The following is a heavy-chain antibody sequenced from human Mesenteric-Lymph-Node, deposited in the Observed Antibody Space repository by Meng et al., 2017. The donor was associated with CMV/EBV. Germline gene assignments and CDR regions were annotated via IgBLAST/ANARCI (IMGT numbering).Heavy chain of an antibody. V-gene: IGHV4-39*01. CDR2: IYYSGST. CDR1: GGSISSSSYY. CDR3: TSRVMRSAERDS. J-gene: IGHJ5*01. D-gene: IGHD1-26*01. Sequence: SETLSLTCTVSGGSISSSSYYWGWIRQPPGKGLEWIGSIYYSGSTNYNPSLKSRVTISVDTSKNQFSLKLSSVTAADTAVYYCTSRVMRSAERDSWGQGTLVTVSS.